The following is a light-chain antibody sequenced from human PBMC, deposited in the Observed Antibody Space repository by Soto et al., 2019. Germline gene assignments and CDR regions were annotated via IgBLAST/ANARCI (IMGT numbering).Light chain of an antibody. J-gene: IGKJ2*01. CDR2: TAS. CDR1: PLIDTF. CDR3: QQSSPTPYT. Sequence: EIQMTQSPLSLSASVGDRVTITFRASPLIDTFLGWDQVKPGKAPKLLIQTASSLHSGVPSRFSGRGFGTSFTLTISSLLPEDFATYYCQQSSPTPYTFGQGTKLEIK. V-gene: IGKV1-39*01.